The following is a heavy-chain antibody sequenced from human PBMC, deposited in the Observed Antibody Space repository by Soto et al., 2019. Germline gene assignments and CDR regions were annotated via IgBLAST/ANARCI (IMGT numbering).Heavy chain of an antibody. CDR1: GESFSAYY. CDR3: ARRITVVATTSFDI. V-gene: IGHV4-34*01. J-gene: IGHJ3*02. CDR2: INHSGST. Sequence: SETLSLTCAVYGESFSAYYWTWIRQPPGKGLEWIGEINHSGSTKSNPSLRSRVTVSVDTSKHQFSLKLSSVTAADTAMYYCARRITVVATTSFDIWGQGTMVT. D-gene: IGHD1-1*01.